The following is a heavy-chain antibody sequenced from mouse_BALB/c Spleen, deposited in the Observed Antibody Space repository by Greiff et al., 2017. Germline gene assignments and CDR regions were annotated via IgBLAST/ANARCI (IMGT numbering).Heavy chain of an antibody. D-gene: IGHD1-2*01. CDR3: ASKNSLLRLEAFAY. CDR1: GYTFTSYW. CDR2: INPSTGYT. Sequence: QVQLQQSGAELAKPGASVKMSCKASGYTFTSYWMHWVKQRPGQGLEWIGYINPSTGYTEYNQKFKDKATLTADKSSSTAYMQLSSLTSEDSAVYYCASKNSLLRLEAFAYWGQGTLVTVSA. V-gene: IGHV1-7*01. J-gene: IGHJ3*01.